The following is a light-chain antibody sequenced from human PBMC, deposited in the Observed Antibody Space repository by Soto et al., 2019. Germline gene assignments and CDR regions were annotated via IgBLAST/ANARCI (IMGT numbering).Light chain of an antibody. Sequence: EIVLTQSPGTLSLSPGERATLFCRASQSFTTSQLAWYQQKPGQTPRLLIYGASTRATGIPARFSGSGSGTEFTLTISSLQSEDFAVYYCQQYNNWPRTFGQGTKVDIK. J-gene: IGKJ1*01. CDR3: QQYNNWPRT. CDR2: GAS. V-gene: IGKV3-15*01. CDR1: QSFTTS.